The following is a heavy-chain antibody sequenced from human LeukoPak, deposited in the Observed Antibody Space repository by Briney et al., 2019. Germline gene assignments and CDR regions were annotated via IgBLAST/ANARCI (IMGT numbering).Heavy chain of an antibody. CDR1: GFTFSSYA. D-gene: IGHD3-10*01. Sequence: GGSLRLSCAASGFTFSSYAMSWVRQAPGKGLEWVSAISGSGGSKYYADSVKGRFTISRDNSKNTLYLQMNSLRAEDTAVYYCAKADRLWFGELGYFDYWGQGTLVTVSS. V-gene: IGHV3-23*01. CDR2: ISGSGGSK. J-gene: IGHJ4*02. CDR3: AKADRLWFGELGYFDY.